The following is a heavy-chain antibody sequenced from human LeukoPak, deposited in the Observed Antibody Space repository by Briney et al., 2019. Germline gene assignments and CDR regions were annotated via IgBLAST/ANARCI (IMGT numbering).Heavy chain of an antibody. V-gene: IGHV3-73*01. D-gene: IGHD3-22*01. CDR2: IRSKANSYAT. CDR3: TSLDQITMIVVDHY. J-gene: IGHJ4*02. CDR1: GFTFSGSA. Sequence: GGSLILSCAASGFTFSGSAMHWVRQASGKGLEWVGRIRSKANSYATAYAASVKGRFTISRDDSKNTAYLQMNSLKTEDTAVYYCTSLDQITMIVVDHYWGQGTLVTVSS.